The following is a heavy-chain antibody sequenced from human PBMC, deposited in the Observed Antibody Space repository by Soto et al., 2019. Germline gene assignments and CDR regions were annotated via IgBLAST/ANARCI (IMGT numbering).Heavy chain of an antibody. CDR3: ARMPYYGSGSYSQVWAY. V-gene: IGHV2-70*11. D-gene: IGHD3-10*01. CDR1: GFSLSTSGMC. CDR2: IDWDDDK. Sequence: SGPTLVNPTQTLTLTCTFSGFSLSTSGMCVSWIRQPPGKALEWLARIDWDDDKYYSTSLKTRLTISKDTSKNQVVLTMTNMDPVDTATYYCARMPYYGSGSYSQVWAYWGQGTLVTVSS. J-gene: IGHJ4*02.